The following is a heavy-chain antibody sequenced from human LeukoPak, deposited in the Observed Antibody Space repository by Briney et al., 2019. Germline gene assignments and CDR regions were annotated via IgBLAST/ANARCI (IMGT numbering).Heavy chain of an antibody. J-gene: IGHJ6*03. V-gene: IGHV3-74*01. CDR3: ARDLVWFGEPKGYYNYMDV. Sequence: GGSLRLSCAASGFTFSNYWMHWVRQVPGKGLVWVSRINGSATFYADSVKGRFTISRDNAKNTLFLQINSLRAEDTAVYYCARDLVWFGEPKGYYNYMDVWGKGTTVTVSS. D-gene: IGHD3-10*01. CDR2: INGSAT. CDR1: GFTFSNYW.